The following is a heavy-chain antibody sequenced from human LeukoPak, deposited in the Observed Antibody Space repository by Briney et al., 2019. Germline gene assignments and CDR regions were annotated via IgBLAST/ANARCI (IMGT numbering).Heavy chain of an antibody. V-gene: IGHV4-59*08. CDR1: GGSISSYY. D-gene: IGHD1-26*01. CDR3: ARRGSYDFTHFDY. J-gene: IGHJ4*02. CDR2: IYYSGST. Sequence: SETLSLTCTVSGGSISSYYWSWIRQPPGKGLEWIGYIYYSGSTNYNPSLKRRVTISVDTSKNQFSLKLSSVTAADTAVYYCARRGSYDFTHFDYWGQGTLVTVSS.